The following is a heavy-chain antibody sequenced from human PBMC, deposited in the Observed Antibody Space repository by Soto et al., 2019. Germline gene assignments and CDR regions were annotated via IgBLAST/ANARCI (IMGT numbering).Heavy chain of an antibody. V-gene: IGHV3-30-3*01. Sequence: GGSLRLSCAASGFTFSSYAMHWVRQAPGKGLEWVAVISYDVSNKYYADSVKGRFTISRDNSKNTLYLQMNSLRAEDTAVYYCASLGYCSSTSCYNYYYYGMDVWGQGTKVTVSS. CDR2: ISYDVSNK. J-gene: IGHJ6*02. D-gene: IGHD2-2*02. CDR3: ASLGYCSSTSCYNYYYYGMDV. CDR1: GFTFSSYA.